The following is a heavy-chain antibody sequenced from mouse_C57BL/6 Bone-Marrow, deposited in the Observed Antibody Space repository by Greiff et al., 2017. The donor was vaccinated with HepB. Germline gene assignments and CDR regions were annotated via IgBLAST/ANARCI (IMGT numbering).Heavy chain of an antibody. J-gene: IGHJ4*01. CDR1: GFTFSDYG. CDR2: ISSGSSTI. Sequence: EVMLVESGGGLVKPGGSLKLSCAASGFTFSDYGMHWVRQAPEKGLEWVAYISSGSSTIYYADTVKGRFTLSRDNAKNTLFLQMTSLRSEDTAMYYCARGLHFYAMDYWGQGTSVTVSS. V-gene: IGHV5-17*01. D-gene: IGHD6-2*01. CDR3: ARGLHFYAMDY.